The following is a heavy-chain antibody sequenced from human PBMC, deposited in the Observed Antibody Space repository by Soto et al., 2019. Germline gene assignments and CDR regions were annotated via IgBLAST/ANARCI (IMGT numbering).Heavy chain of an antibody. V-gene: IGHV3-48*02. CDR1: GFTFSSYS. D-gene: IGHD3-22*01. CDR2: ISSSSSTI. J-gene: IGHJ5*02. Sequence: EVQLVESGGGLVQPGGSLRLSCAASGFTFSSYSMNWVRQAPGKGLEWVSYISSSSSTIYYADSVKGRFTISRDNAKNSLYLQMNSLRDEDTAVYYCAGVTGYYDSSGEGHHWGQGTLVSVSS. CDR3: AGVTGYYDSSGEGHH.